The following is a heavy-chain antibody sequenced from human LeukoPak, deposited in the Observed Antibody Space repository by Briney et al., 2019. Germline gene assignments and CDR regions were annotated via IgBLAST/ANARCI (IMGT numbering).Heavy chain of an antibody. CDR1: GGSISSYY. CDR3: ARVVVNYDAFDI. J-gene: IGHJ3*02. V-gene: IGHV4-59*01. D-gene: IGHD3-22*01. CDR2: IYYSGST. Sequence: SETLSLICTVSGGSISSYYWSWIRQPPGKGLEWIGYIYYSGSTNYNPSLKSRVTISVDTSKNQFSLKLSSVTAADTAVYYCARVVVNYDAFDIWGQGTMVTVSS.